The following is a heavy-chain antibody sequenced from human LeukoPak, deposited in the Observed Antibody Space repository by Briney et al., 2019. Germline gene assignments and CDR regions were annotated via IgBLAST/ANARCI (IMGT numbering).Heavy chain of an antibody. Sequence: ASVKVSCEASGYTFTGYYMHWVRQAPGQGLEWMGWINPNSGGTNYAQKFQGRVTMTRDTSISTAYMELRSLRSDDTAVYYCARDEVAVAGTGFDYWGQGTLVTVSS. CDR1: GYTFTGYY. CDR3: ARDEVAVAGTGFDY. J-gene: IGHJ4*02. V-gene: IGHV1-2*02. D-gene: IGHD6-19*01. CDR2: INPNSGGT.